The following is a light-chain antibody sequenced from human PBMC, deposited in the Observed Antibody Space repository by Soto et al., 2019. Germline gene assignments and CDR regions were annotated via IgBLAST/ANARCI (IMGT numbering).Light chain of an antibody. V-gene: IGKV3-20*01. CDR1: QTVSSSY. Sequence: EIVLTQSPDTLSLSPGERATLSCRASQTVSSSYLAWYQQKPGLSPRLLIYGASSRATGIPDRFSGRGSGTDFTLTISRLEPEDCAVYYCQQYGRSPGTFGQGTKVEIK. CDR2: GAS. J-gene: IGKJ1*01. CDR3: QQYGRSPGT.